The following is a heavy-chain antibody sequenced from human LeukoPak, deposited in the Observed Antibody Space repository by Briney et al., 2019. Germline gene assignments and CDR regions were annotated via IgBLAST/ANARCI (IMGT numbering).Heavy chain of an antibody. Sequence: GGSLRLSCAASGFTFSSYWMHWVRQAPGKGLVWVSRIKRDGSSTSYADSVKGRFTISRDNAKNTLYLQMNSLRAEDTAVYYCASGFGAPNWGQGTLVTVSS. V-gene: IGHV3-74*01. D-gene: IGHD3-10*01. CDR1: GFTFSSYW. CDR2: IKRDGSST. J-gene: IGHJ4*02. CDR3: ASGFGAPN.